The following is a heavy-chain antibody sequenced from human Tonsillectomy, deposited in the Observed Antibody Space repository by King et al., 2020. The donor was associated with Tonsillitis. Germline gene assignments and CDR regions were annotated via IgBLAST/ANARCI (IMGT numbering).Heavy chain of an antibody. D-gene: IGHD3-22*01. CDR3: ARESSGCFAQSYFDY. J-gene: IGHJ4*02. Sequence: VQLVQSGGGVVQPGRALRLSCTASGFTFSSYGMHWVRQAPGKGLEGVAVIWYDGSIQYYADSVKGRFTISRDNSKSTLYLQMNSLRAEDTAVYYCARESSGCFAQSYFDYWGQGTLVTVSS. CDR1: GFTFSSYG. CDR2: IWYDGSIQ. V-gene: IGHV3-33*08.